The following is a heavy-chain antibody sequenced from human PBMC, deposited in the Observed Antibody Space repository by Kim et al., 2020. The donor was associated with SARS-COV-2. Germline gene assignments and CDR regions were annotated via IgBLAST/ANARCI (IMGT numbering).Heavy chain of an antibody. Sequence: SAPLSLTCPVSGGSLRSSRSSWGWLRPPPGTGLRVMSGRYDSGGRYYKLSRKSRVTISVDTSKNQFSLKLSSVTAADTAVYYCARRGYYGVYYFDYGGQG. CDR3: ARRGYYGVYYFDY. J-gene: IGHJ4*02. D-gene: IGHD3-22*01. V-gene: IGHV4-39*01. CDR2: RYDSGGR. CDR1: GGSLRSSRSS.